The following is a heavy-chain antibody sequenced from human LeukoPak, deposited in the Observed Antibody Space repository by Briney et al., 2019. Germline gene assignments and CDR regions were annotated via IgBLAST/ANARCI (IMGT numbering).Heavy chain of an antibody. D-gene: IGHD6-13*01. J-gene: IGHJ6*03. CDR3: ARHIPIAAAGHYYYYMDV. Sequence: GESLKISCKGSGYSFTSYWIGWVRQMPGKGLEWMGIIYPGDSDTRYSPSFQGQVTISADKSISTAYLQWSSLKASDTAMYYCARHIPIAAAGHYYYYMDVWGKGTTVTVSS. CDR2: IYPGDSDT. CDR1: GYSFTSYW. V-gene: IGHV5-51*01.